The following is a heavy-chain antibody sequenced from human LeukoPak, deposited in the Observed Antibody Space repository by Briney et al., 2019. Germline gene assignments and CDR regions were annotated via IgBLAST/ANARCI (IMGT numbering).Heavy chain of an antibody. CDR1: GFIYSNYP. D-gene: IGHD6-25*01. CDR3: AKGAASAPGEWFDP. CDR2: GTGSGGGT. Sequence: GGALTLSCAACGFIYSNYPIMWVRQAPAKGREWVSSGTGSGGGTFYADSVKGRFSISRDNSQNTIYLQMNSLGAEDTAVYYCAKGAASAPGEWFDPWGQGTLVTVSS. J-gene: IGHJ5*02. V-gene: IGHV3-23*01.